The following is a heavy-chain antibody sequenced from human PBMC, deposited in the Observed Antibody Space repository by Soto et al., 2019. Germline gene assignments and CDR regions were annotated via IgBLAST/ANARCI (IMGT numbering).Heavy chain of an antibody. CDR2: IIPICGIA. Sequence: QVQLLQSGAELKKPGSSVKVSCKASGGTFSRYSITWVRQAPGNGLEWIGRIIPICGIASYAQKFQGRVTITADESTSPASLELSSLRSDDTAVYYCAREDRDRETGLVPAAIDGMDVGGQGTTVTVSS. V-gene: IGHV1-69*08. CDR1: GGTFSRYS. J-gene: IGHJ6*02. CDR3: AREDRDRETGLVPAAIDGMDV. D-gene: IGHD2-2*01.